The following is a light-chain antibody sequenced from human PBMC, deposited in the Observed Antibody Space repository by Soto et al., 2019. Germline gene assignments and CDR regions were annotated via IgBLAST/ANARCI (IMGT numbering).Light chain of an antibody. V-gene: IGKV1-5*03. Sequence: DIQMTQSPSTVSASVGDTVTITCRASQSIGRWLAWYQQIPGKAPKLLIYTASSLAYDVPTRLSGSGSGTQFTLTISSLQPDDFATYYCQQYKSYSITFGQGTRLEI. J-gene: IGKJ5*01. CDR1: QSIGRW. CDR3: QQYKSYSIT. CDR2: TAS.